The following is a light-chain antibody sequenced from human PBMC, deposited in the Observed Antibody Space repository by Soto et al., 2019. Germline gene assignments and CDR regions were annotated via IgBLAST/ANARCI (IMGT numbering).Light chain of an antibody. CDR3: QSYDSSLSGVV. J-gene: IGLJ2*01. CDR2: GNS. V-gene: IGLV1-40*01. Sequence: QSVLTQPPSVSGAPGQRVTISCTGSSSNIGAGYDVHWYQQLPGTAPKLLIYGNSNRPSGVPDRFAGSKSGHSASLAITGLQAEDEADYYGQSYDSSLSGVVFGGGTKLTVL. CDR1: SSNIGAGYD.